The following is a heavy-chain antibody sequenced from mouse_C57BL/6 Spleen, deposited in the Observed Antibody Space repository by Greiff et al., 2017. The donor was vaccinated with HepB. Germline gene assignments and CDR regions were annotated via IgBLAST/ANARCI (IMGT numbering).Heavy chain of an antibody. Sequence: QVQLKQSGPELVKPGASVKISCKASGYAFSSSWMNWVKQRPGKGLEWIGRIYPGDGDTNYNGKFKGKATLTADKSSSTAYMQLSSLTSEDSAVYFCARGDWDVGWYFDVWGTGTTVTVSS. J-gene: IGHJ1*03. CDR1: GYAFSSSW. D-gene: IGHD4-1*01. V-gene: IGHV1-82*01. CDR3: ARGDWDVGWYFDV. CDR2: IYPGDGDT.